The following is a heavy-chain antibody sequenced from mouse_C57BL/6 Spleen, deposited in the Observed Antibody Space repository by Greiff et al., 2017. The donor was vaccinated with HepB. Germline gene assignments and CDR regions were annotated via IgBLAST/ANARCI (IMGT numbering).Heavy chain of an antibody. V-gene: IGHV1-15*01. J-gene: IGHJ1*03. CDR1: GYTFTDYE. CDR3: TRHPLYYGSSWGYFDV. CDR2: IDPETGGT. D-gene: IGHD1-1*01. Sequence: QVQLKQSGAELVRPGASVTLSCKASGYTFTDYEMHWVKQTPVHGLEWIGAIDPETGGTAYNQKFKGKAILTADKSSSTAYMELRSLTSEDSAVYYCTRHPLYYGSSWGYFDVWGTVTTVTVSS.